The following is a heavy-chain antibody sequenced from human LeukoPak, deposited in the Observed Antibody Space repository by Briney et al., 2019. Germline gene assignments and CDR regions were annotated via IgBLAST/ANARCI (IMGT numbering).Heavy chain of an antibody. CDR1: GGSISSSSYY. J-gene: IGHJ4*02. D-gene: IGHD3-3*01. CDR3: ARGRIRISY. V-gene: IGHV4-39*01. CDR2: IYYSGST. Sequence: SETLSLTCTVSGGSISSSSYYWGWIRQPPGKGLEWIGSIYYSGSTYYNPSLKSRVTISVDTSKNQFSLKLSSVTAADTAVYYCARGRIRISYWGQGTLVTVSS.